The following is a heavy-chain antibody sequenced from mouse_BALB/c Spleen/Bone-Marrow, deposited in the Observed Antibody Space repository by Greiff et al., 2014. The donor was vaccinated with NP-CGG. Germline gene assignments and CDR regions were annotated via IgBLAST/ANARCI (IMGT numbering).Heavy chain of an antibody. CDR2: IRLKSNNYAT. J-gene: IGHJ3*01. CDR1: GFTFSNYW. D-gene: IGHD1-1*01. Sequence: EVKVVESGGGLVQPGGSMKLSCVASGFTFSNYWMNWVRQSPEKGLDWVAEIRLKSNNYATHYAESVKGRFTISRDDSKSSVYLQMNNLRAEDTGIYYCTRDYSYWGQGTLVTVSA. V-gene: IGHV6-6*02. CDR3: TRDYSY.